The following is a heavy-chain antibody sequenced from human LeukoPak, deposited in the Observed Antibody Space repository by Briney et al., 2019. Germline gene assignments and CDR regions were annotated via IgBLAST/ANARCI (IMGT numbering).Heavy chain of an antibody. CDR1: GFTFSNAW. Sequence: GGSLRLSCAASGFTFSNAWMSWVRQAPGKGLEWVGRIKSKTDGGTTDYAAPGKGRFTISRDDSKNTLYLQMNSLKTEDTAVYYCTAGVQPSGSTPEYYYYGMDVWGQGTTVTVSS. CDR2: IKSKTDGGTT. D-gene: IGHD3-10*01. CDR3: TAGVQPSGSTPEYYYYGMDV. V-gene: IGHV3-15*01. J-gene: IGHJ6*02.